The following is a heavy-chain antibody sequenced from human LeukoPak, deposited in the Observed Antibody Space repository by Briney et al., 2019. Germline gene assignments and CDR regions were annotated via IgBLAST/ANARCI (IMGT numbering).Heavy chain of an antibody. V-gene: IGHV3-30*02. D-gene: IGHD3-22*01. CDR1: GFTFNNYW. CDR2: IWYDGSNK. Sequence: GGSLRLSCAASGFTFNNYWMNWVRQAPGKGLEWVAVIWYDGSNKYYADSVKGRFTISRDNSKNTLYLQMNSLRAEDTAVYYCAKEGYYYDSSGYNYYYGMDVWGQGTTVTVSS. CDR3: AKEGYYYDSSGYNYYYGMDV. J-gene: IGHJ6*02.